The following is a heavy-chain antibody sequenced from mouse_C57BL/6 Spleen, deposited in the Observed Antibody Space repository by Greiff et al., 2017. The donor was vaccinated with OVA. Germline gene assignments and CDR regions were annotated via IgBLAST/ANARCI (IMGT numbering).Heavy chain of an antibody. Sequence: QVQLQQSGAELVKPGASVKISCKASGYAFSSYWMNWVKQRPGKGLEWIGQIYPGGGDTNYNGKFKGKATLTADKSSSTAYMQLSSLTSEDSAVYFCARDGYSNQYYFDYWGQGTTLTVSS. D-gene: IGHD2-5*01. J-gene: IGHJ2*01. CDR1: GYAFSSYW. V-gene: IGHV1-80*01. CDR2: IYPGGGDT. CDR3: ARDGYSNQYYFDY.